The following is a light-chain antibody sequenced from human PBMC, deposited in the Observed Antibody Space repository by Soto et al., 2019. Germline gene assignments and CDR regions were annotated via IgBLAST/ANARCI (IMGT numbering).Light chain of an antibody. J-gene: IGLJ2*01. CDR1: SSDVGSYNL. CDR2: EVT. Sequence: QSALTQPGSVSGSVGQSITISCTGTSSDVGSYNLVSWYQQHPGKAPKLMIYEVTKRPSGVSNRLSGSKSGNTASLTISGLQAEDEADYYCASFAVVDTVVFGGGTKLTVL. V-gene: IGLV2-23*02. CDR3: ASFAVVDTVV.